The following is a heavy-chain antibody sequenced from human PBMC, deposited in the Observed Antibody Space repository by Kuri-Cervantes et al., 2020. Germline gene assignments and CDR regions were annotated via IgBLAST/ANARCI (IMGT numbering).Heavy chain of an antibody. CDR2: IRFDGSNQ. V-gene: IGHV3-30*02. J-gene: IGHJ4*02. Sequence: GGSLRLSCAASGFTFSSFGMHWVRQAPGKGLEWVAFIRFDGSNQYYADSVKGRFTISRDNSKNTLYLQMSSLRPEDTAVYFCAMDGSDWSFDYWGEGTPVTVSS. CDR3: AMDGSDWSFDY. CDR1: GFTFSSFG. D-gene: IGHD6-19*01.